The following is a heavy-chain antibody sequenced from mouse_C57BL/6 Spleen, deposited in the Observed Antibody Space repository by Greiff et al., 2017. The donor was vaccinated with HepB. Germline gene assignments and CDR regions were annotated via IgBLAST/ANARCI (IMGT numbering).Heavy chain of an antibody. CDR1: GYTFTSYW. Sequence: QVQLQQPGAELVKPGASVKLSCKASGYTFTSYWMQWVKQRPGQGLEWIGEIDPSDSYTNYNQKFKGKATLTVDTSSSTAYMQLSSLTSEDSAVYYCAREGGYDDYWGQGTTLTVSS. D-gene: IGHD2-2*01. V-gene: IGHV1-50*01. CDR3: AREGGYDDY. CDR2: IDPSDSYT. J-gene: IGHJ2*01.